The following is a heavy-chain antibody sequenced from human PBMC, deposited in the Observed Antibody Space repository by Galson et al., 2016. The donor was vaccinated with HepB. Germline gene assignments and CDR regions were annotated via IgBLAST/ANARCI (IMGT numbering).Heavy chain of an antibody. CDR1: GYSFTNYA. CDR3: ARDLWLSGSGFDY. V-gene: IGHV1-3*01. CDR2: SNAGNGNT. D-gene: IGHD3-16*02. J-gene: IGHJ4*02. Sequence: SVKVSCKASGYSFTNYAIHWVRQAPGQSLEWMGRSNAGNGNTKYSQKFQGRVTITRDASANTAYMELTSLRSEATAVYFSARDLWLSGSGFDYWGQGTLVTVSS.